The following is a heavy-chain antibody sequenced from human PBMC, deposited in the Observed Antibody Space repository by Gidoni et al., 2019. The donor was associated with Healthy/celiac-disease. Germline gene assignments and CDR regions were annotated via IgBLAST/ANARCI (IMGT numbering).Heavy chain of an antibody. J-gene: IGHJ3*02. CDR1: GFTFSSYS. CDR2: ISSSSSYI. Sequence: EVQLVESGGGLVTPGGSLRLSCAASGFTFSSYSMNWVRQAPGKGLEGVSSISSSSSYIYYADSVKGRFTISRDNAKNSLYLQMNSLRAEDTAVYYCARDTKPRVVFVPAADAFDIWGQGTMVTVSS. V-gene: IGHV3-21*01. D-gene: IGHD2-2*01. CDR3: ARDTKPRVVFVPAADAFDI.